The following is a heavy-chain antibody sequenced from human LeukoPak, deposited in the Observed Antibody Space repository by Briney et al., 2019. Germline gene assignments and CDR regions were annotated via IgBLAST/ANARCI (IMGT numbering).Heavy chain of an antibody. Sequence: ASVKVSCKASGYTFTSYGISWVRQAPGQGLEWMGWISAYNGNTNYAQKLQGRVTMTTDTSTGTAYMELRSLRSDDTAVYYCARDPGYDFWSGYFQLNYYYYGMDVWGQGTTVTVSS. CDR3: ARDPGYDFWSGYFQLNYYYYGMDV. CDR2: ISAYNGNT. D-gene: IGHD3-3*01. J-gene: IGHJ6*02. V-gene: IGHV1-18*01. CDR1: GYTFTSYG.